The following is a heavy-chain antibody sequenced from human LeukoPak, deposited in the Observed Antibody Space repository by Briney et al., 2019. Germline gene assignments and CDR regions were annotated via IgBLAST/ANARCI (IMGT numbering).Heavy chain of an antibody. CDR2: ISGNGGST. Sequence: PGGSLRLSCAASGFTFSSYGMNWVRQAPGKGLEWVAAISGNGGSTNYADSVKGRFTISRDNSKNTLYLQMNSLREEDTAVYYCAKDTLGEYYGSGSYVRLGGLNYYCGQGTLVTVSP. J-gene: IGHJ4*02. V-gene: IGHV3-23*01. CDR1: GFTFSSYG. D-gene: IGHD3-10*01. CDR3: AKDTLGEYYGSGSYVRLGGLNYY.